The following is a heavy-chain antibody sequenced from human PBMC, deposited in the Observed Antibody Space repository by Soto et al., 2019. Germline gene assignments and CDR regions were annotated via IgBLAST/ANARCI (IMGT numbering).Heavy chain of an antibody. V-gene: IGHV4-31*03. CDR3: ASSWPSGYSSSWYFDY. Sequence: TLSLTCTVSGGSISSGGYYWSWIRQHPGKGLEWIGYIYYSGSTYYNPSLKSRVTISVDTSKNQFSLKLSSVTAADTAVYYCASSWPSGYSSSWYFDYWGQGTLVTVSS. J-gene: IGHJ4*02. CDR1: GGSISSGGYY. D-gene: IGHD6-13*01. CDR2: IYYSGST.